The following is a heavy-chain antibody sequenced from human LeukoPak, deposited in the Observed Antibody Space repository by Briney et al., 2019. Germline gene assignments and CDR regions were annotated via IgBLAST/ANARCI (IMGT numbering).Heavy chain of an antibody. D-gene: IGHD3-22*01. CDR1: GFTFSSYS. Sequence: GGSLRLSCAASGFTFSSYSMNWVRQAPGKGLEWVSSISSSSSYIYYADSVKGRFTISRDNAKNSLYLQMNSLRAGDTAVYYCARDRIGSYYDSSGPRPFDYWGQGTLVTVSS. CDR3: ARDRIGSYYDSSGPRPFDY. V-gene: IGHV3-21*01. J-gene: IGHJ4*02. CDR2: ISSSSSYI.